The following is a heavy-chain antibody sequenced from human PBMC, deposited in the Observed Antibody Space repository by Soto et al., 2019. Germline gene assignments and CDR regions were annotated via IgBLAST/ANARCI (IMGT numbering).Heavy chain of an antibody. Sequence: PSETLSLTCTVSGGSISSSSYYWGWIRQPPGKGLEWIGSIYYSGSTYYNPSLKSRVTISVDTSKNQFSLKLSSVTAADTAVYYCARHAVYSSSWYYYYGMDVWGQGNPGHRLL. CDR1: GGSISSSSYY. D-gene: IGHD6-13*01. CDR2: IYYSGST. CDR3: ARHAVYSSSWYYYYGMDV. J-gene: IGHJ6*02. V-gene: IGHV4-39*01.